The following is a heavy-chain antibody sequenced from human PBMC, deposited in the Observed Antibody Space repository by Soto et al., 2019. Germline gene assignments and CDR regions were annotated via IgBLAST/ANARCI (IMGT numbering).Heavy chain of an antibody. CDR1: GFTFSSYS. D-gene: IGHD3-10*01. J-gene: IGHJ6*02. CDR3: ASVMFSGYYGLGSYYNRSPRYYYGMDV. CDR2: ISSSSSYI. V-gene: IGHV3-21*01. Sequence: GSLRLCCAASGFTFSSYSMNWVGPAPGKRLEWVSSISSSSSYIYYADSVKGRFTISRDNAKNSLYLQMNSGRAGGTAVYYCASVMFSGYYGLGSYYNRSPRYYYGMDVWGQGTRVTVSS.